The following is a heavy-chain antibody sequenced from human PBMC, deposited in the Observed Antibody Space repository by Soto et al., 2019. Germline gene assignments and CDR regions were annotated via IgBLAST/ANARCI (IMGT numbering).Heavy chain of an antibody. CDR2: TYYRSKWFS. CDR1: GDIVSSNSAS. CDR3: IRVKAVDGYPFDF. V-gene: IGHV6-1*01. D-gene: IGHD6-19*01. Sequence: SQTLSLTCAISGDIVSSNSASWNWIRQSPSRGLEWLGRTYYRSKWFSDYAVSVKSRITITPDTSKNQFSLQLSSVTPEDTAMYYCIRVKAVDGYPFDFWGQGTMVTVSS. J-gene: IGHJ3*01.